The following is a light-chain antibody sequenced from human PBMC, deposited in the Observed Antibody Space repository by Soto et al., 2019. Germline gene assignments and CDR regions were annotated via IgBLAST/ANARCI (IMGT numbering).Light chain of an antibody. CDR2: GAS. Sequence: EIVMTQSPATLSVSPGERATLSCRASQSISSNLAWYQQKPGQAPRLLIYGASTRATGVPARFTGSGSGTEFTLTISRLQSEDFAVYYCQQYRYWPRTFGQGTKVEI. J-gene: IGKJ1*01. CDR3: QQYRYWPRT. CDR1: QSISSN. V-gene: IGKV3-15*01.